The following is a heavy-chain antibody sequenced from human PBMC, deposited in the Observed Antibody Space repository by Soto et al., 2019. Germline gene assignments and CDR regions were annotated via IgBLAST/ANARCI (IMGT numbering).Heavy chain of an antibody. CDR3: ARGGRASGYDFYYYGMDA. D-gene: IGHD5-12*01. V-gene: IGHV3-21*01. CDR2: ISSSGTYT. J-gene: IGHJ6*02. CDR1: GFTFNTYS. Sequence: XGSLILSCSASGFTFNTYSMNWVRQAPGKGLEWVSSISSSGTYTYYSDSLKGRITISRDNANNSLYLQMNSLTAEDTAIYFCARGGRASGYDFYYYGMDAWGQGTKATVSS.